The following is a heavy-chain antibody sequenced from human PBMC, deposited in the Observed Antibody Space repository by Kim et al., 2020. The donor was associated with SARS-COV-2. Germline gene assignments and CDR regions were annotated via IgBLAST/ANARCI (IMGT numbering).Heavy chain of an antibody. CDR1: GFPFTGYT. V-gene: IGHV3-23*01. J-gene: IGHJ4*02. D-gene: IGHD2-21*01. Sequence: GGSLRLSCAASGFPFTGYTMNWVRQAPGKGLEWVSGFIGSGGATYYADSVKGRFTISRDNSKNTLYLHMNTLRADDTAVYYCAKGFGGDRAYWGQGTLVTVSS. CDR2: FIGSGGAT. CDR3: AKGFGGDRAY.